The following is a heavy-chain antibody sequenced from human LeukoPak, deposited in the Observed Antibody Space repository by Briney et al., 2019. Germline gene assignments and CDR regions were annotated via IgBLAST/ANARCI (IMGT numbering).Heavy chain of an antibody. J-gene: IGHJ3*02. CDR2: ISSSGSTI. Sequence: GGSLRLSCAASGFTFSDYYMSWIRQAPGKGLEWVSYISSSGSTIYYADSVKGRFTISRDNAKNSLYPQMNSLRAEDTAVYYCASPFCTSCYPDAFDIWGQGTMVTVSS. CDR3: ASPFCTSCYPDAFDI. CDR1: GFTFSDYY. D-gene: IGHD2-2*01. V-gene: IGHV3-11*01.